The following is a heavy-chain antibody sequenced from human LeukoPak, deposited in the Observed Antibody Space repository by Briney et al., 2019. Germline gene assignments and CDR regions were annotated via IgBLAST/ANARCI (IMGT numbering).Heavy chain of an antibody. CDR1: GFTFRAYW. J-gene: IGHJ2*01. V-gene: IGHV3-7*01. CDR2: INQDGSEK. Sequence: GGSLRLSCAASGFTFRAYWMSWVRQAPGKGLEWVANINQDGSEKYYVDSLRGRFAISRDNGRNSQYLQINSLRAEDTAVYYCARDGVEAGLYFDLWGRGILVTVSS. CDR3: ARDGVEAGLYFDL. D-gene: IGHD6-13*01.